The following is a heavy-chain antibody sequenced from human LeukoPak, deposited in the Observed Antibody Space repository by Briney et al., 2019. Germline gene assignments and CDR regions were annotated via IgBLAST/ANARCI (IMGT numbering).Heavy chain of an antibody. CDR3: AKPLFVGSDYYYYYGMDV. Sequence: RTGGSLRLSCAASGFTFSSYGMHWVRQAPGKGLEWVAVISYDGSNKYYADSVKGRFTISRDNSKNTPYLQMNSLRAEDTAVYYCAKPLFVGSDYYYYYGMDVWGQGTTVTVSS. CDR1: GFTFSSYG. J-gene: IGHJ6*02. D-gene: IGHD3-10*01. CDR2: ISYDGSNK. V-gene: IGHV3-30*18.